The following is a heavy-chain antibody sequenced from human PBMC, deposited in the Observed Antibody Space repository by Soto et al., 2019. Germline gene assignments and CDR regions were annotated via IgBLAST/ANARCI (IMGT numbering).Heavy chain of an antibody. V-gene: IGHV3-21*01. CDR3: ARDPRGGDYYYGMDV. D-gene: IGHD3-10*01. Sequence: EVQLVESGGGLVKPGGSLRLSCAASGFTFSSYSMNWVRQAPGKGLEWVSSISSSSSYIYYADSVKGRFTISRDNAKNSLYLQMNSLRAEDTAVYYCARDPRGGDYYYGMDVWGQGTTVTVSS. CDR2: ISSSSSYI. J-gene: IGHJ6*02. CDR1: GFTFSSYS.